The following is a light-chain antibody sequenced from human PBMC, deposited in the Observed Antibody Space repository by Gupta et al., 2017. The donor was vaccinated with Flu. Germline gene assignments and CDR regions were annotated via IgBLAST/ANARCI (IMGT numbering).Light chain of an antibody. CDR2: EVS. J-gene: IGLJ2*01. CDR1: TRDVGGYNY. Sequence: QSALTQTASVPGSPGQSITISCTGTTRDVGGYNYVSWYQQHPGKAPKLVIYEVSNRPSGVSNRFSGSKSGNTASLTISGLQAEDEADYYCSSFTSSGTLVLFGGGTKLTVL. V-gene: IGLV2-14*01. CDR3: SSFTSSGTLVL.